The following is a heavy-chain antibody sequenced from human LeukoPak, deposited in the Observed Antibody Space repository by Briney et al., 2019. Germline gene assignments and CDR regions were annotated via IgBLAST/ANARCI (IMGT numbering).Heavy chain of an antibody. CDR3: AKDRGWPWRVDY. Sequence: GGSLRLSCAASGFTFSSYAMSWVRQAPGKGLEWVSAISGSGGSTYYADSVKGRFTISRDNSKNTLHLQMNSLRAEDTAVYYCAKDRGWPWRVDYWGQGTLVTVSS. V-gene: IGHV3-23*01. CDR2: ISGSGGST. CDR1: GFTFSSYA. J-gene: IGHJ4*02. D-gene: IGHD2-15*01.